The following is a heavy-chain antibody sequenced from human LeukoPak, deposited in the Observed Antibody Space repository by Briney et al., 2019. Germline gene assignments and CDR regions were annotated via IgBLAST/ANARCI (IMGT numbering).Heavy chain of an antibody. CDR3: AKNIIRWELLRGLPGV. V-gene: IGHV3-30*02. CDR1: GFTFCNYG. Sequence: GGALRLSCAASGFTFCNYGMHWARQAPGTGLEGGAFIGFDGSDHSYADSVKGRFPISRDNSQTPEYLEMKSLRTEDTALYYCAKNIIRWELLRGLPGVWGQGTMVTVSS. CDR2: IGFDGSDH. D-gene: IGHD1-26*01. J-gene: IGHJ3*01.